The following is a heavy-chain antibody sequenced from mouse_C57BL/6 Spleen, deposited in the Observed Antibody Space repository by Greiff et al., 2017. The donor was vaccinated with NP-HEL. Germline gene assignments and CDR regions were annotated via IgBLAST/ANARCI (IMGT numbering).Heavy chain of an antibody. Sequence: EVQLVESGGGLVKPGGSLKLSCAASGFTFSSYAMSWVRQTPEKRLEWVATISDGGSYTYYPDNVKGRFTISRDNAKNNLYLQMSHLKSEDTAMYYCARDSNYMDYWGQGTSVTVSS. CDR1: GFTFSSYA. D-gene: IGHD2-5*01. CDR2: ISDGGSYT. V-gene: IGHV5-4*01. J-gene: IGHJ4*01. CDR3: ARDSNYMDY.